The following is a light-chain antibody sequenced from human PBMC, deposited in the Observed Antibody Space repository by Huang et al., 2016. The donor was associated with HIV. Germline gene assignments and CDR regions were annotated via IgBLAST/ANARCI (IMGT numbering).Light chain of an antibody. CDR2: ATS. CDR3: QQRISWPPSYT. J-gene: IGKJ2*01. CDR1: QSVSSY. V-gene: IGKV3-11*01. Sequence: EIVLTQSPATLSLSPGDRATLSCRASQSVSSYFAWYQQKPGQPPRLLIYATSNRATGGPARFSGSGSGTDFTLTISSLEPEDFANYYCQQRISWPPSYTFGQGTKVEI.